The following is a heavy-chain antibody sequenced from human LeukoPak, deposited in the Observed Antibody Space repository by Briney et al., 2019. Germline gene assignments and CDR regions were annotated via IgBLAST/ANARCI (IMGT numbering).Heavy chain of an antibody. D-gene: IGHD1-26*01. Sequence: PSETLSLTCTVSGGSISSSSYYWGWIRQPPGKGLEWIGSIYYSGSTYYNPSLKSRVTISVDTSKNQFSLKLSSVTAADTAVYYCARDQSGATTLDYWGQGTLVTVSS. V-gene: IGHV4-39*07. J-gene: IGHJ4*02. CDR2: IYYSGST. CDR1: GGSISSSSYY. CDR3: ARDQSGATTLDY.